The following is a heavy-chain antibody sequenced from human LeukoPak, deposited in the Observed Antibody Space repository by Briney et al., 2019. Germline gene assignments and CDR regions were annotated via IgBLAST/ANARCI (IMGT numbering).Heavy chain of an antibody. J-gene: IGHJ5*02. CDR3: ARDPKSFDWLRVHWFDP. Sequence: SVKVSCKASGGTFSSYAISRVRQAPGQGLEWMGGIIPIFGTANYAQKFQGRVTITADESTSTAYMELSSLRSEDTAVYYCARDPKSFDWLRVHWFDPWGQGTLVTVSS. V-gene: IGHV1-69*13. CDR2: IIPIFGTA. CDR1: GGTFSSYA. D-gene: IGHD3-9*01.